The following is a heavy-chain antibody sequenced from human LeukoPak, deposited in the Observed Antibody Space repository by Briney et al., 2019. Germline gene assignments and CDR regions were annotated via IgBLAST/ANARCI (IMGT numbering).Heavy chain of an antibody. Sequence: PGGSLRLSCAASRFTFSSYGMSWVRQAPGKGLGCVSYISSSSSTIYYADSVKGRFTISRDNAKNSLYLQMNSLRDEDTAVYYCARWVGASRFFDYWGQGTLVTVSS. J-gene: IGHJ4*02. V-gene: IGHV3-48*02. CDR3: ARWVGASRFFDY. CDR2: ISSSSSTI. CDR1: RFTFSSYG. D-gene: IGHD1-26*01.